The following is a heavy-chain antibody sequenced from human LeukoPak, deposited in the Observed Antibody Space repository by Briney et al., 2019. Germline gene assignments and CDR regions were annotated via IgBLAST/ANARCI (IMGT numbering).Heavy chain of an antibody. CDR3: ARRRGGYRYEIFFDY. CDR2: IYYSGST. J-gene: IGHJ4*02. Sequence: PSETLSLTCTVSGGSISSSSYYWGWIRQPPGKGLEWIGSIYYSGSTYYNPSLKSRVTISVDTSKNQISLKLSSVTAADTAVYYCARRRGGYRYEIFFDYWGQGTLVTVSS. D-gene: IGHD3-16*02. V-gene: IGHV4-39*01. CDR1: GGSISSSSYY.